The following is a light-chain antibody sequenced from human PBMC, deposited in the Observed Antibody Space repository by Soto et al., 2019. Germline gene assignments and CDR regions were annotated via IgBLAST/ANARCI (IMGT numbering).Light chain of an antibody. CDR2: GAS. CDR3: QQYGGSPPFT. J-gene: IGKJ3*01. V-gene: IGKV3-20*01. CDR1: QSVSNSY. Sequence: EIVLTQSPGTLSLSPVERATLSCRASQSVSNSYLAWYQQKPGQAPRLLIYGASSRATGIPDRFSGSGSGTDFTLTISRLEPEDFAVYYCQQYGGSPPFTFGPGTKVDIK.